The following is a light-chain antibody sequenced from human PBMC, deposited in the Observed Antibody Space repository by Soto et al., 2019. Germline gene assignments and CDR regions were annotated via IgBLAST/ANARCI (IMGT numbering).Light chain of an antibody. CDR2: DAS. J-gene: IGKJ1*01. CDR1: QTVSSY. CDR3: QQRSYWPYT. V-gene: IGKV3-11*01. Sequence: IGLASDSTHLSLFPGARATLSRLAGQTVSSYLAWYQQKPGQAPRLLIYDASNRATGVPARFSGSGSGTDFTLTISSLEPEDFAVYYCQQRSYWPYTFGQGTKVDI.